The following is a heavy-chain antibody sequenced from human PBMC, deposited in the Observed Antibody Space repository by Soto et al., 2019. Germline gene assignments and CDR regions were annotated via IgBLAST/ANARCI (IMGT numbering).Heavy chain of an antibody. Sequence: QVQLQESGPGLVRPSGTLSLTCTVSGDSISNTNWWSWVRQPPGKGLEWIGEIYHSGSTNYNPSLKSRVSISVDKSKNQFSLNLTSVTAADTAVYFCAKRSLRRLRFVETHWGQGTLVIVSS. CDR3: AKRSLRRLRFVETH. D-gene: IGHD3-3*01. J-gene: IGHJ4*02. CDR1: GDSISNTNW. CDR2: IYHSGST. V-gene: IGHV4-4*02.